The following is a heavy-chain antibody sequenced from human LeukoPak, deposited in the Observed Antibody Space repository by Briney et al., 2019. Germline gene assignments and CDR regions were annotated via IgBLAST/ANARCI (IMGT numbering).Heavy chain of an antibody. CDR2: MNPNSGNT. Sequence: ASVKVSCKASGYTHTSYQINWVRQATAQALEWMGGMNPNSGNTGYAQKFQGRVTMTRDTSISTAYMELSRLRSDDTAVYYCARDAWSGGPSAYNWFDPWGQGTLVTVSS. D-gene: IGHD3-3*01. J-gene: IGHJ5*02. CDR1: GYTHTSYQ. CDR3: ARDAWSGGPSAYNWFDP. V-gene: IGHV1-8*02.